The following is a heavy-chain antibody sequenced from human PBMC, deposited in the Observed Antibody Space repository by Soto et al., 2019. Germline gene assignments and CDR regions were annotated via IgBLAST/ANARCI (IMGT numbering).Heavy chain of an antibody. CDR2: ITDSSDTV. CDR3: ARDFGHGYYLDY. CDR1: GFSLSNYN. V-gene: IGHV3-48*02. J-gene: IGHJ4*02. Sequence: LRLSCVASGFSLSNYNMNWVRQAPGKGLEWVSYITDSSDTVHYADSVRGRFTISRDNAESSLYLQMNSLRDEDTAVYFCARDFGHGYYLDYWGRGTLVTVSS. D-gene: IGHD3-3*01.